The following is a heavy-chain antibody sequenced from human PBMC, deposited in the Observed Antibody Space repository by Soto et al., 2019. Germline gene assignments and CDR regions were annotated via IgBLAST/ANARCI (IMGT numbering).Heavy chain of an antibody. D-gene: IGHD3-22*01. J-gene: IGHJ4*02. CDR2: VSYSGST. V-gene: IGHV4-59*01. CDR1: GVSISSYY. CDR3: AGGSGYFY. Sequence: QVQLQESGPGLVKPSGTLSLTCAVSGVSISSYYWTWIRQPPGKGLEWIGRVSYSGSTTYSPSLKSRVTMSVAMSNNQFSLKLNSVTAADTAVYYCAGGSGYFYWGQGTLVAVSS.